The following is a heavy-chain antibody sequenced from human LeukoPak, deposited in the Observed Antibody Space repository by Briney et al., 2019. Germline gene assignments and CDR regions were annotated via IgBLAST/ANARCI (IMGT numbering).Heavy chain of an antibody. CDR1: GGSFSGYY. V-gene: IGHV4-34*01. CDR2: INHSGST. D-gene: IGHD2/OR15-2a*01. J-gene: IGHJ6*03. Sequence: SETLSLTCAVYGGSFSGYYWSWIRQPPGKGLEWIGEINHSGSTNYSPSLKSRVTISVDTSKNQFSLKLSSVTAADTAVYYCARPHAQDSTDYYYYMDVWGKGTTVTISS. CDR3: ARPHAQDSTDYYYYMDV.